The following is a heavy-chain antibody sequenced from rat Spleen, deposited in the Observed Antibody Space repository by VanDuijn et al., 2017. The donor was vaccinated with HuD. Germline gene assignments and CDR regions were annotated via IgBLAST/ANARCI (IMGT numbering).Heavy chain of an antibody. CDR3: ARHNSGYGVMDA. J-gene: IGHJ4*01. D-gene: IGHD4-3*01. V-gene: IGHV5S10*01. CDR1: GFTFSDYH. CDR2: IIYDGSST. Sequence: EVQLVESGGGLIQPGRSLKLSCVASGFTFSDYHMAWVRQAPKKGLEWVATIIYDGSSTYYRDSVKGRFTISRDNAKSTQYLQMDSLRSEDTATYYCARHNSGYGVMDAWGQGASVTVSS.